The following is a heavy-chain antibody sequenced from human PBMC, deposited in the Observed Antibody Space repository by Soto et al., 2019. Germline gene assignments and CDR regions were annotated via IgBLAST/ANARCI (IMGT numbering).Heavy chain of an antibody. Sequence: GGSLRLSCAASGFTFSSYGMHWVRQAPGKGLEWVAVISYDGSNKYYADSVKGRFTISRDNSKNTLYLQMNSLRAEDTAVYYCAKDHVYYYGSETDWGQGTLVTVSS. CDR2: ISYDGSNK. D-gene: IGHD3-10*01. CDR3: AKDHVYYYGSETD. J-gene: IGHJ4*02. CDR1: GFTFSSYG. V-gene: IGHV3-30*18.